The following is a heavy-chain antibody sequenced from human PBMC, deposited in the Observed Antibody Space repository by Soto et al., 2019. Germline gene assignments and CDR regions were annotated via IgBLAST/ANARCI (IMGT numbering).Heavy chain of an antibody. V-gene: IGHV3-30*18. D-gene: IGHD1-26*01. J-gene: IGHJ6*04. CDR2: IVYDVSKK. CDR3: AKVPYRWEVGAINYFHYGSDV. CDR1: GFTFSTYG. Sequence: QVQLVESGGGVVQPGRSLRLSCAASGFTFSTYGMHWVRQAPGKGLEWVALIVYDVSKKYFADSVKGRFTISRDNSKNTLYLQMNSLRAGDTALYYCAKVPYRWEVGAINYFHYGSDVWRECTTVTVSS.